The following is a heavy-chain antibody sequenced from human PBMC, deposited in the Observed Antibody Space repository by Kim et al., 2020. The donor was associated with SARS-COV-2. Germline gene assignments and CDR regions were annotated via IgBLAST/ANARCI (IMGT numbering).Heavy chain of an antibody. CDR3: ASRQAAGGLDS. J-gene: IGHJ5*01. D-gene: IGHD6-13*01. CDR1: GGALKSGGYY. V-gene: IGHV4-31*03. CDR2: IHDTGTS. Sequence: SETLSLTCSVSGGALKSGGYYWSWIRQQPGKGLDWVGYIHDTGTSYSNPSLESRVLISMDTSEKRITLKLTSVTAADTAIYFCASRQAAGGLDSWGQGT.